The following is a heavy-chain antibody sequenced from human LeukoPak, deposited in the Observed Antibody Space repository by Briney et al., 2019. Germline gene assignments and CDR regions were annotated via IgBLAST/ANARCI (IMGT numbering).Heavy chain of an antibody. D-gene: IGHD3-3*01. CDR1: GFTFSRYW. CDR2: IKEDGSQK. CDR3: ARGFFWF. V-gene: IGHV3-7*04. J-gene: IGHJ4*02. Sequence: GGSLRLSCAVSGFTFSRYWMTWIRQAPGRGLEWVANIKEDGSQKYCVDSVKGRFTISRDNAKNLLYLEMNNLRVEDTAVYYCARGFFWFWGQGTLVTVSS.